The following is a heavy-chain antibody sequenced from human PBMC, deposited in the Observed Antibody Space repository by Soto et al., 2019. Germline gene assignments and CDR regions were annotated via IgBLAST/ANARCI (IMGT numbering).Heavy chain of an antibody. CDR3: ARLLGVVVPAAPL. D-gene: IGHD2-2*01. CDR1: GGSISSSSYY. Sequence: PSETLSLSCTVSGGSISSSSYYWGLIHQPPGKGLEWIGSIYYSGSTYYNPSLKSRVTISADTSKNQFSLKLSSVTAADTAVYYCARLLGVVVPAAPLWGQGTLVTVSS. CDR2: IYYSGST. J-gene: IGHJ4*02. V-gene: IGHV4-39*01.